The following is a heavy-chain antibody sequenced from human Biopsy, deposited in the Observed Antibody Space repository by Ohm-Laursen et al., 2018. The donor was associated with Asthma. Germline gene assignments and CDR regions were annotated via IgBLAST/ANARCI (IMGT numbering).Heavy chain of an antibody. J-gene: IGHJ4*02. CDR1: GGSMSSRSYY. V-gene: IGHV4-39*01. CDR2: ISYTGSA. CDR3: ARHWDWGSFFDY. Sequence: SETLSLTCPVSGGSMSSRSYYWGWIRQPPGKGLEWMGSISYTGSAYHNPSLKSRVTISVDTSKNHFSQKLSSVTAADTAVYYCARHWDWGSFFDYWGQGTPVTVSS. D-gene: IGHD7-27*01.